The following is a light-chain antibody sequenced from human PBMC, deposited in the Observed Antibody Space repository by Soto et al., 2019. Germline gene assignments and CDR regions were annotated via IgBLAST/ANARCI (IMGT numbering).Light chain of an antibody. Sequence: QLVLTQSPSASASLGASVKLTCTLSSGHSRYAIAWHQQQPDKGPRYLMKVTSDGSHTKGDGIPDRFSGSSSGAERYLTISSLQSEDEADYYCQTWGTGTHVVFGGGTKLTVL. J-gene: IGLJ2*01. V-gene: IGLV4-69*01. CDR2: VTSDGSH. CDR3: QTWGTGTHVV. CDR1: SGHSRYA.